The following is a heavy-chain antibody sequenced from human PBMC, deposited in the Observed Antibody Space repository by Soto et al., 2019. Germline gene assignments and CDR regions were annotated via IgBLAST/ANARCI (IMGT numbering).Heavy chain of an antibody. D-gene: IGHD3-22*01. J-gene: IGHJ6*02. CDR1: GGSISSGGYY. Sequence: PSETLSLTCTVSGGSISSGGYYWSWIRQHPGKGLEWIGYVYYSGSTYYNPSLKSRVTISVDTSKNQFSLKLSSVTAADTAVYYCARDSYYYDSSGYYYGTYYYYGMDVWGQGTTVTVSS. V-gene: IGHV4-31*03. CDR2: VYYSGST. CDR3: ARDSYYYDSSGYYYGTYYYYGMDV.